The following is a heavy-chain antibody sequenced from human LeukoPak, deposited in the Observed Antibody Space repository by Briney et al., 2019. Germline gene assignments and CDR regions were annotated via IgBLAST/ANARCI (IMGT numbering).Heavy chain of an antibody. Sequence: ASVKVSCKASGYTFTNYDINWVRQATGQGLEWMGWMNPDNLNTGYAQKFQGRVTMTRNTSISTAYMELGSLRSEDTAVYYCARGAFLPQYSRNFDPWGQGTLVTVSS. CDR1: GYTFTNYD. CDR3: ARGAFLPQYSRNFDP. J-gene: IGHJ5*02. CDR2: MNPDNLNT. D-gene: IGHD3-22*01. V-gene: IGHV1-8*01.